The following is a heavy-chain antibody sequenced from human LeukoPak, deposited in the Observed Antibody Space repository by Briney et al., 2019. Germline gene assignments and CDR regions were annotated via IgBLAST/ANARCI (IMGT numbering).Heavy chain of an antibody. V-gene: IGHV3-21*01. CDR3: ARDPNGVPAPGAGDY. Sequence: NPGGSLRLSCAASGFTFSSYSMNWVRQAPGKGLEWVSSISGSSSYIYYADSVKGRFTISRDNAKNSLYLQMNSLRAEDTAVYYCARDPNGVPAPGAGDYWGQGTLVTVSS. J-gene: IGHJ4*02. CDR2: ISGSSSYI. D-gene: IGHD2-2*01. CDR1: GFTFSSYS.